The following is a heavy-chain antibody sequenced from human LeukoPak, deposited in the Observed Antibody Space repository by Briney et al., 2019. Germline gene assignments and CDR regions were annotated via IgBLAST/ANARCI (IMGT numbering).Heavy chain of an antibody. J-gene: IGHJ3*02. Sequence: GASVKVSCKASGYTFTGYYMHWVRQAPGQGLKWMGWINPNSGGTNYAQKFQGRVTMTRDTSISTAYMELSRLRSDDTAVYYCARVTGDRRGHAFDIWGQGTMVTVSS. CDR3: ARVTGDRRGHAFDI. D-gene: IGHD7-27*01. CDR1: GYTFTGYY. V-gene: IGHV1-2*02. CDR2: INPNSGGT.